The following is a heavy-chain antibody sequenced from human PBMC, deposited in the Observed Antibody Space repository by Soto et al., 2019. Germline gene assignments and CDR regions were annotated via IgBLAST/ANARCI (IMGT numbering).Heavy chain of an antibody. CDR2: ISYDGSNK. V-gene: IGHV3-30*18. CDR3: AKDPLGTYRKTTPPDY. J-gene: IGHJ4*02. Sequence: GGSLRVSCAASGFTFSSYGMHWVRQAPGKGLEWVAVISYDGSNKYYADSVKGRFTISRDNSKNTLYLQMNSLRAEDTAVYYCAKDPLGTYRKTTPPDYWSQGTRVTVSS. CDR1: GFTFSSYG. D-gene: IGHD1-7*01.